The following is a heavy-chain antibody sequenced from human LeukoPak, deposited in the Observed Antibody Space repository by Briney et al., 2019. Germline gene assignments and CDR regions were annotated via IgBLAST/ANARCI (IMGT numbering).Heavy chain of an antibody. V-gene: IGHV1-8*01. Sequence: ASVKVSCKASGYTFTSYDINWVRQATGQGLEWVGWMSPNSDNTGYAQKFQGRVTMTRDTSTSTVYMELSSLRSEDTAVYYCARDRWELTSWGQGTLVTVSS. CDR3: ARDRWELTS. CDR1: GYTFTSYD. J-gene: IGHJ4*02. D-gene: IGHD1-26*01. CDR2: MSPNSDNT.